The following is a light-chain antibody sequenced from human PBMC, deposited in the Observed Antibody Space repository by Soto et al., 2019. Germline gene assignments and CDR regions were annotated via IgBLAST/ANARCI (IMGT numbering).Light chain of an antibody. Sequence: QSVLTQPPSVSGAPGQRVTISCTGSRSNVGAGHDVHWYQQFPGTAPKLLIYDDSTRPSGVPDRFSGSKSGTSASLAITGLQAEDEADYYSQSYDSSLSGVVFGGGTKLTVL. CDR3: QSYDSSLSGVV. V-gene: IGLV1-40*01. CDR2: DDS. CDR1: RSNVGAGHD. J-gene: IGLJ2*01.